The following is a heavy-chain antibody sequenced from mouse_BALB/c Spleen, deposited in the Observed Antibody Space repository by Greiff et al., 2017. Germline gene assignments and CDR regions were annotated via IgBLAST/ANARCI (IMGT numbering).Heavy chain of an antibody. CDR1: GYTFTDYN. CDR3: ARWDYGSSAY. J-gene: IGHJ3*01. Sequence: VQLQQSGPELVKPGASVKISCKASGYTFTDYNMHWVKQSHGKSLEWIGYIYPYNGGTGYNQKFKSKATLTVDNSSSTAYMELRSLTSEDSAVYYCARWDYGSSAYWGQGTLVTVSA. D-gene: IGHD2-2*01. V-gene: IGHV1S29*02. CDR2: IYPYNGGT.